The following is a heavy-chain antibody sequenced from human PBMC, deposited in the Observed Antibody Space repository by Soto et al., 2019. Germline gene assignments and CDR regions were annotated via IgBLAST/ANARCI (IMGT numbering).Heavy chain of an antibody. V-gene: IGHV4-4*02. Sequence: PSETLSLTCAVSGGSISSSNWWGWVRQPPGKGLEWIGEIYHSGSTNYNPSLKSRVTISVDKSKNQFSLKLSSVTAADTAVYYCARDLRVRNFSGGPHDAFDIWGQGTMVT. D-gene: IGHD3-10*01. CDR3: ARDLRVRNFSGGPHDAFDI. J-gene: IGHJ3*02. CDR1: GGSISSSNW. CDR2: IYHSGST.